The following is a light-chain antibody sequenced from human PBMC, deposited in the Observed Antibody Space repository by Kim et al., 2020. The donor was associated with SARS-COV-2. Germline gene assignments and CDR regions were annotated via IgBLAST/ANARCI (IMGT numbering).Light chain of an antibody. CDR2: QDS. J-gene: IGLJ2*01. Sequence: LSPTHTASVTGSRAKLGDEYSYWYQQEPAQSPVMFIYQDSTPPSGNPVRFSGSNTGNTATLTSSGTQAVDEADYYCQAWDSSTVVFGGGTQLTVL. V-gene: IGLV3-1*01. CDR3: QAWDSSTVV. CDR1: KLGDEY.